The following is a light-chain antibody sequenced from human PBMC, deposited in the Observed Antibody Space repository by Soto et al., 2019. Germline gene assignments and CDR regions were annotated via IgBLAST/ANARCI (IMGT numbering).Light chain of an antibody. CDR2: GAS. CDR3: QQYGSSKLT. V-gene: IGKV3-20*01. Sequence: EIVLTQSPGTLSLSPGERATLSCRASQSVSSSYLAWYQQKPGQAPRLLIYGASSRATGIPDRFSGSGSGTDFTRTISILEPEDFAVYYCQQYGSSKLTFGGGTKVDIK. CDR1: QSVSSSY. J-gene: IGKJ4*01.